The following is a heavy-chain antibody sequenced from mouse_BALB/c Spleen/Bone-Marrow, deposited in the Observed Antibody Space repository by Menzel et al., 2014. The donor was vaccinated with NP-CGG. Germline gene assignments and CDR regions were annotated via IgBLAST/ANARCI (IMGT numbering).Heavy chain of an antibody. Sequence: EVTLVESGGGLVKPGGSLKLSCAASGFTFSSYAMSWVRQTPEKRLEWVASISSGGSTYYPDIVKGRFTISRDNTRNNLYLQMSSLRSEDTAMYYCAREGGTTAHYYAMDYWGQGTSVTVSS. D-gene: IGHD1-2*01. CDR2: ISSGGST. J-gene: IGHJ4*01. CDR3: AREGGTTAHYYAMDY. CDR1: GFTFSSYA. V-gene: IGHV5-6-5*01.